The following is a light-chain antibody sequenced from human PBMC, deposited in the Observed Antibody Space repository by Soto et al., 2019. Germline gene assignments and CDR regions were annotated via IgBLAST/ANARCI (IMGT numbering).Light chain of an antibody. V-gene: IGKV3-20*01. J-gene: IGKJ3*01. CDR3: QQYGSSPFT. CDR1: QSVSGSC. CDR2: GAS. Sequence: EIVLTQSPGTPSLSPGERATLSCRASQSVSGSCLAWYQQKPGQAPRLLTYGASSRATGIPDRFSGSGSGTDFTLTISRLEPEDFAVYYCQQYGSSPFTFGPGTKVDIK.